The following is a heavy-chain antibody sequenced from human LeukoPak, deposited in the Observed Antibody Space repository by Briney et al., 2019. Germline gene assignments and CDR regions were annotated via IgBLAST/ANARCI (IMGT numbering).Heavy chain of an antibody. V-gene: IGHV3-21*01. CDR1: GFDFSDYT. CDR3: ARDGLGSYDF. CDR2: ISSNGRYI. J-gene: IGHJ4*02. Sequence: GGSLRLSCAASGFDFSDYTINWVRQAPGKGLKWVSSISSNGRYIYYADSVKGRLTISRDNAKNSVYLQMNSLRAEDTAVYYCARDGLGSYDFWGQGTLVTVSS. D-gene: IGHD3-10*01.